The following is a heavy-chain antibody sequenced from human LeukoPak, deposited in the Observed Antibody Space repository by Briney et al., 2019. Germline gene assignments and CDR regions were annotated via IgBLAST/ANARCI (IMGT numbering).Heavy chain of an antibody. J-gene: IGHJ4*02. Sequence: SETLSLTCTVSGGSISSYHWTWIRQPAGKGLEWIGRVDSSGSTNYNPSLNSRLTMSVDTSRNQFSLRLTSLTAADTAVYYCAREEFDHGDLGYFDHWGQGTLVTVSS. V-gene: IGHV4-4*07. CDR2: VDSSGST. CDR1: GGSISSYH. CDR3: AREEFDHGDLGYFDH. D-gene: IGHD4-17*01.